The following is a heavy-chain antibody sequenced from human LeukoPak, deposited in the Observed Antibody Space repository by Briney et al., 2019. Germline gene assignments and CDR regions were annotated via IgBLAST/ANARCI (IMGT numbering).Heavy chain of an antibody. J-gene: IGHJ4*02. CDR1: GGSISSHY. Sequence: SETLSLTCTVSGGSISSHYWGWIRQPPGKGLEWIGSIYYSGSTYYNPSLKSRVTISVDTSKNQFSLKLSSVTAADTAVYYCASRSSSWYFDYWGQGTLVTVSS. V-gene: IGHV4-39*07. D-gene: IGHD6-13*01. CDR3: ASRSSSWYFDY. CDR2: IYYSGST.